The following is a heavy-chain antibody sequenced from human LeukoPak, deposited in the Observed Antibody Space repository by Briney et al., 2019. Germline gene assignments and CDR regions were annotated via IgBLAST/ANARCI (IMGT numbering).Heavy chain of an antibody. J-gene: IGHJ4*02. CDR2: ISAYNGNT. CDR3: ARDRQLGSSGYYAAY. Sequence: GASVKVSCKASGYTFSSYGISWVRQAPGQGLEWMGWISAYNGNTNYAQKVQGRVTLTTETSTSTAYMEVRSLRSDDTAVYYCARDRQLGSSGYYAAYWGQGTLVTVSS. V-gene: IGHV1-18*01. D-gene: IGHD3-22*01. CDR1: GYTFSSYG.